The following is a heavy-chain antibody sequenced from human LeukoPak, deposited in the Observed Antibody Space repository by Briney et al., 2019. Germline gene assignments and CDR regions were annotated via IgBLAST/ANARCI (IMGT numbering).Heavy chain of an antibody. V-gene: IGHV3-30*18. Sequence: PGASLRLSCAASGFTFSSYGMHWVRQAPGKGLEWVAVISYDGSNKYYADSVKGRFTISRDNSKNTLYLQMNSLRAEDTAVYYCAKHTALVSWGQGTLVTVSS. J-gene: IGHJ5*02. D-gene: IGHD5-18*01. CDR2: ISYDGSNK. CDR3: AKHTALVS. CDR1: GFTFSSYG.